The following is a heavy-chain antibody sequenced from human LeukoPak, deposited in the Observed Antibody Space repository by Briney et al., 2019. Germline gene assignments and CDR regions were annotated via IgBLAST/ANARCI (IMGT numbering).Heavy chain of an antibody. V-gene: IGHV3-74*01. D-gene: IGHD2-8*01. CDR2: IIGDGTRT. J-gene: IGHJ5*02. CDR3: LRVDDTNGHNWFDP. Sequence: GSLRLSCAASGFSFSYYWMHWVRQGSGKGPVWVSRIIGDGTRTDYADSVKGRFTISRDNAKSTLYLQMNSLTVEDTAVYYCLRVDDTNGHNWFDPWGQGTLVTVSS. CDR1: GFSFSYYW.